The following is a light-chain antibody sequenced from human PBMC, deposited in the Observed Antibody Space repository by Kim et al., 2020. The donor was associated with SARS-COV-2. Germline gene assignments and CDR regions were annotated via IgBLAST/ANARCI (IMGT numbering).Light chain of an antibody. J-gene: IGLJ2*01. CDR3: QVWDSSSDHRV. CDR2: YDS. Sequence: SYELTQPPSVSVAPGKTARITCGGNNIGSKSVHWYQQKPGQAPVLVIYYDSDRPSGIPERFSGSNSGNTATLTISRVEAEDEADYYCQVWDSSSDHRVFGAGTQLTVL. CDR1: NIGSKS. V-gene: IGLV3-21*04.